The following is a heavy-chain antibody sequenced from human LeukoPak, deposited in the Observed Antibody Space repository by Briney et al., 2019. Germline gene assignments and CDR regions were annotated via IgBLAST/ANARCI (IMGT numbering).Heavy chain of an antibody. J-gene: IGHJ4*02. CDR2: ISSSSSYI. D-gene: IGHD3-22*01. CDR1: GFTFSSYS. V-gene: IGHV3-21*01. CDR3: ASLGDSSGYSYLDY. Sequence: GGSLRLSCAASGFTFSSYSMNWVRQAPGKGLEWVSSISSSSSYIYYADSVKGRFTISRDNAKNSLYLQMNSLRAEDTAVYYRASLGDSSGYSYLDYWGQGTLVTVSS.